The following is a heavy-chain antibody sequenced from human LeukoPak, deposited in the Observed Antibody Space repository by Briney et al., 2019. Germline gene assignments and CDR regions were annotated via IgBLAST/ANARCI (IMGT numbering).Heavy chain of an antibody. CDR2: ISGSGGST. Sequence: GGSLRLSCAASGFTFSSYAMSWVRQAPGKGLEWVSAISGSGGSTYYADSVKGRFTISRDNSKNTLYLQMNSLRAEDTAVYYCAKFPSSWYEGYYFDCWGQGTLVTVSS. J-gene: IGHJ4*02. CDR3: AKFPSSWYEGYYFDC. CDR1: GFTFSSYA. D-gene: IGHD6-13*01. V-gene: IGHV3-23*01.